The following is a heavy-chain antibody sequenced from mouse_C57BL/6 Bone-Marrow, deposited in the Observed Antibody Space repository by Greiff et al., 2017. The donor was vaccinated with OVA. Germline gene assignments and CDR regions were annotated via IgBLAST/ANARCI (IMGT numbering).Heavy chain of an antibody. V-gene: IGHV1-50*01. Sequence: QVQLQQPGAELVKPGASVKLSCKASGYTFTSYWMQWVKQRPGQGLEWIEEIDPSDSYTNYNQKVKGKATLTVDTSSSTAYMQLSSLTSEDSAVYYCAREGYTVVSWGQGTTLTVSS. D-gene: IGHD1-1*01. CDR1: GYTFTSYW. CDR3: AREGYTVVS. J-gene: IGHJ2*01. CDR2: IDPSDSYT.